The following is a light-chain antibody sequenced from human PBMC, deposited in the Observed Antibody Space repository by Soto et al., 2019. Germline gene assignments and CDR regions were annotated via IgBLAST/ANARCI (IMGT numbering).Light chain of an antibody. CDR1: SSNLGARYD. J-gene: IGLJ3*02. CDR2: GSS. CDR3: QSYDKSLSGSV. V-gene: IGLV1-40*01. Sequence: QSALTQPPTVSGAPGRTVTISCTGSSSNLGARYDVHWYQQVPGKAPKLLIFGSSDRASGVPDRFSGSKSGTSASLAITGLQADDEATYFCQSYDKSLSGSVFGGGTKLTVL.